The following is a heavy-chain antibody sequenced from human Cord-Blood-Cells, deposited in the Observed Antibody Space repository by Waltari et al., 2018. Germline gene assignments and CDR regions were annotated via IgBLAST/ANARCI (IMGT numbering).Heavy chain of an antibody. Sequence: QVQFQESGPGLVKPSETLSLTCAGPGYSISSGDYGGWLRQPPGKGLEWIGSIYHRGSTYYNPSLKSRVTISVDTSKNQFSLKLSSVTAADTAVYYCARDRSTGDWYFDLWGRGTLVTVSS. D-gene: IGHD7-27*01. V-gene: IGHV4-38-2*01. J-gene: IGHJ2*01. CDR2: IYHRGST. CDR1: GYSISSGDY. CDR3: ARDRSTGDWYFDL.